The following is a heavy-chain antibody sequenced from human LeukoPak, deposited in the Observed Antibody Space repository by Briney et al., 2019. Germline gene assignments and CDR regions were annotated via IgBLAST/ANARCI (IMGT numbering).Heavy chain of an antibody. Sequence: PSETLSLTCTISGGSINDYYWSWIRQPAGKGLEWIGYVLYSGTTNYSPSLKSRVSISLDTSKNQFSLMVNSVTAADTAVYFCAGQQLERGEDHWGQGTLVIVSS. J-gene: IGHJ4*02. CDR3: AGQQLERGEDH. CDR1: GGSINDYY. CDR2: VLYSGTT. D-gene: IGHD1-1*01. V-gene: IGHV4-59*08.